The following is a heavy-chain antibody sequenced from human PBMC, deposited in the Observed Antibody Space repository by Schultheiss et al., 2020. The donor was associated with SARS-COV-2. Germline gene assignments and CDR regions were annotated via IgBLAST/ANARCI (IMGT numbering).Heavy chain of an antibody. CDR1: GFTFSSYW. D-gene: IGHD6-19*01. J-gene: IGHJ4*02. Sequence: GSLRLSCAASGFTFSSYWMSWVRQPPGKGLEWIGEINHSGSTNYNPSLKSRVTISVDTSKNQFSLKLSSVTAADTAVYYCAGTLRGSSDWPFDYWGQGTLVTVSS. CDR2: INHSGST. CDR3: AGTLRGSSDWPFDY. V-gene: IGHV4-34*08.